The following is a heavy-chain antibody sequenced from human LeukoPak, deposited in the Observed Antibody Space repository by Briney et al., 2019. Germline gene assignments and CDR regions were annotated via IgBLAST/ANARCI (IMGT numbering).Heavy chain of an antibody. D-gene: IGHD5-18*01. V-gene: IGHV1-69*13. Sequence: ASVKVSCKASGGTFSSYAISWVRQAPGQGLEWMGGIIPIFGTANYAQKFQGRVTITADESTSTAYMELSSLRSEDTAVYYCARLIQLWYYYGMDVWGQGTTVTVSS. CDR3: ARLIQLWYYYGMDV. J-gene: IGHJ6*02. CDR2: IIPIFGTA. CDR1: GGTFSSYA.